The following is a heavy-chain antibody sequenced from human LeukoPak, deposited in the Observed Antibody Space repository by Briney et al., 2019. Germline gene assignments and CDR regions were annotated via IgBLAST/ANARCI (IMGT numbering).Heavy chain of an antibody. Sequence: ESLKISCKHSEYSFPNYCIGWVRQMPGKGLEWMGIIYPDDSDTRYSPSFQGQVTISADRSISTAYLQWNSLKASDSAMYYCAIGRGGQQLGDYWGQGTLVTVSS. D-gene: IGHD6-13*01. CDR1: EYSFPNYC. CDR2: IYPDDSDT. CDR3: AIGRGGQQLGDY. V-gene: IGHV5-51*01. J-gene: IGHJ4*02.